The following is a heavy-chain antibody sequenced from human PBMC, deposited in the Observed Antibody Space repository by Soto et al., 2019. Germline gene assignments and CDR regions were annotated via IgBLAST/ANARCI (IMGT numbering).Heavy chain of an antibody. CDR3: VHSKYTDFWSGYYSFYFDY. CDR2: IYWNDDK. V-gene: IGHV2-5*01. Sequence: QITLKESGPTQVKPTQTLTLTCTFSGFSLSTSGEDVGWIRQPPGKALEWLALIYWNDDKPYSPSLKNRLTVTKDASKNQVVLTMTNMDPVDTATYYCVHSKYTDFWSGYYSFYFDYWGQGTLVTVSS. D-gene: IGHD3-3*01. CDR1: GFSLSTSGED. J-gene: IGHJ4*02.